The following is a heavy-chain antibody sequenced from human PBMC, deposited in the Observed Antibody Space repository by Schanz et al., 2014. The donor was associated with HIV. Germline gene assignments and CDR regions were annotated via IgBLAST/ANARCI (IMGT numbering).Heavy chain of an antibody. J-gene: IGHJ6*02. D-gene: IGHD6-13*01. Sequence: EVQLMESGGGLVKPGGSLRLSCAAGGFTSSDYTMNWVRQAPGKGLEWVSSISSSSGYIRYADSVRGRFTISRDNAKNSLYLQMNSLKTEDTAVYYCTTVKGYSSSWTTYYYYGMDVWGQGTTVTVSS. CDR1: GFTSSDYT. CDR2: ISSSSGYI. V-gene: IGHV3-21*03. CDR3: TTVKGYSSSWTTYYYYGMDV.